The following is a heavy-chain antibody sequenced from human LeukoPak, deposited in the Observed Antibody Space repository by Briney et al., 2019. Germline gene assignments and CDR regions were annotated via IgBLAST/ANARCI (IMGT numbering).Heavy chain of an antibody. V-gene: IGHV3-48*01. CDR2: ITSSSVTM. CDR1: GFTFSSHS. J-gene: IGHJ4*02. Sequence: PGGSLRLSCAASGFTFSSHSMNWVRQAPGKGLEWLSYITSSSVTMYNTDSVKGRFTISRDNAKNSLYLQMNSLTAEDTAVYYCAKIGYCSSTSCYNFDYWGQGTLVTVSS. CDR3: AKIGYCSSTSCYNFDY. D-gene: IGHD2-2*02.